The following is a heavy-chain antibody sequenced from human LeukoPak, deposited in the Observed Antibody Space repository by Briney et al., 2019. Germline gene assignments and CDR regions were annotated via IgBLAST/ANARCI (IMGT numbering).Heavy chain of an antibody. D-gene: IGHD6-6*01. V-gene: IGHV1-2*02. CDR1: GYTFTDYY. Sequence: ASVKVSCKASGYTFTDYYMHWVRQAPGQGLEWMGWINPNSGGTNYAQKFQGRVTMTRDTSISTVYMEMGRLRSDDTAVYHCARESVPAVAARRGLNYWGQGTLVAVSS. CDR2: INPNSGGT. CDR3: ARESVPAVAARRGLNY. J-gene: IGHJ4*02.